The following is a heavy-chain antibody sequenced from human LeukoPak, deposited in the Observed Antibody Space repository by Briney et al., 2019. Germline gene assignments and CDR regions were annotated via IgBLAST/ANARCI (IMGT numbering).Heavy chain of an antibody. CDR1: GFTFSSSS. V-gene: IGHV3-23*01. CDR2: ISNNGGYT. D-gene: IGHD2-15*01. CDR3: AKQLGYCSDGSCYFPY. J-gene: IGHJ4*02. Sequence: GGSLRLSCAASGFTFSSSSMSWVRQAPGKGLEWVSAISNNGGYTYYADSVQGRFTISRDNSKSTLCLQMNSLRAEDTAVYYCAKQLGYCSDGSCYFPYWGQGTLVTVSS.